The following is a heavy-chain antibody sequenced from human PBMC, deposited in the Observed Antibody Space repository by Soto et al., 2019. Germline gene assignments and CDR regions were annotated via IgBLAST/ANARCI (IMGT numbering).Heavy chain of an antibody. CDR2: IWYDGSNK. D-gene: IGHD5-18*01. Sequence: QVQLVESGGGVVQPGRSLRLSCAASGFTFSSYGMHWVRQAPGKGLEWVAVIWYDGSNKYYADSVKGRFTISRDNSKNTLYLQMNSLRAEDTAVYYCARGDSYGSVLPVYYYYYGMDVWGQGTTVTVSS. CDR3: ARGDSYGSVLPVYYYYYGMDV. CDR1: GFTFSSYG. V-gene: IGHV3-33*01. J-gene: IGHJ6*02.